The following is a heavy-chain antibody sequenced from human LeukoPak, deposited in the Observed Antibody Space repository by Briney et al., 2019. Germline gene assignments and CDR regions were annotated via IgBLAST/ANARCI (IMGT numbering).Heavy chain of an antibody. J-gene: IGHJ4*02. CDR1: GFTFDDYA. Sequence: GGSLRLSCAASGFTFDDYAMHWVRQAPGKGLEWVSGISWNSGSIGYADSMKGRFTISRDNAKNSLYLQMNSLRAEDTALYYCAKDVCESSSTSCHFDYWGQGTLVTVSS. V-gene: IGHV3-9*01. CDR3: AKDVCESSSTSCHFDY. CDR2: ISWNSGSI. D-gene: IGHD2-2*01.